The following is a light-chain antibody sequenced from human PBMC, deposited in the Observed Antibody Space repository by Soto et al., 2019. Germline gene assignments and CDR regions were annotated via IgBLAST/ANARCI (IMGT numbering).Light chain of an antibody. CDR2: GAS. Sequence: EIVLTQSPGTLSLSPWERATLSCRASHGVGSSYLAWYQQKPGQAPSLLIYGASSSATGIPDRFSGSGSGKDFTLTISRLEPEYFAVYYCQQYGSSPWTCGQGTKVEIK. CDR1: HGVGSSY. J-gene: IGKJ1*01. V-gene: IGKV3-20*01. CDR3: QQYGSSPWT.